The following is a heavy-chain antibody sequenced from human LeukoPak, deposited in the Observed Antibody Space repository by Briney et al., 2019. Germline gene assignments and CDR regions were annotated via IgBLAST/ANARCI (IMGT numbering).Heavy chain of an antibody. J-gene: IGHJ4*02. CDR1: GFIFRSYA. V-gene: IGHV3-23*01. CDR3: ATFGVIVRNDYLDY. CDR2: ITANGDAT. Sequence: GGSLRLSCVGSGFIFRSYAVTWVRQAPGKGLEWVSTITANGDATYYADSVKGRFTISRDNSKNTLYLQMSSLRAEDTAVYYCATFGVIVRNDYLDYWGRGALVAVSS. D-gene: IGHD3-3*01.